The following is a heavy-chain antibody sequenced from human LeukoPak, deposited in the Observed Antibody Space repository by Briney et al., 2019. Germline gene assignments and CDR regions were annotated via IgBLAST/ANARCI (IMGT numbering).Heavy chain of an antibody. Sequence: PGGSLRLSCAASGLTFSAYGMSWVRQAPGKGLEWISHISSGRSVMNYADSVKGRFTISRDNGKNSVYLQMNSLRDEDTAVYYCAGGVYGYNAFDYWGQGTLVSVSS. CDR2: ISSGRSVM. J-gene: IGHJ4*02. D-gene: IGHD5/OR15-5a*01. V-gene: IGHV3-48*02. CDR3: AGGVYGYNAFDY. CDR1: GLTFSAYG.